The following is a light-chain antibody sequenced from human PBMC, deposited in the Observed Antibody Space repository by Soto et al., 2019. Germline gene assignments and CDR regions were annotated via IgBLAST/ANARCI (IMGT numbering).Light chain of an antibody. CDR3: SSYTSIATLV. V-gene: IGLV2-14*01. CDR1: SSDVGSYDY. CDR2: DVS. J-gene: IGLJ2*01. Sequence: QSALTQPASVSGSPGQSITISCTGTSSDVGSYDYVSWYQQHPGKAPKLMIYDVSNRPSGVSKRFSGSKSGNTASLTIAGLPAEDAADYYCSSYTSIATLVFGGGTKLTVL.